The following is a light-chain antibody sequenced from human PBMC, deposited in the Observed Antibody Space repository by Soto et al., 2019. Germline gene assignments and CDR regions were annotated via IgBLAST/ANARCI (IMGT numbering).Light chain of an antibody. J-gene: IGKJ5*01. CDR2: DAS. V-gene: IGKV3-11*01. CDR3: QHRSIWPVS. CDR1: RSVSSY. Sequence: EIVLTQSPATLSLSPGERATLSCRASRSVSSYLAWYQQKPGQAPRLLIFDASNRATGIPARFSGSGSATDVTLTISSLEPEDFAVYYCQHRSIWPVSFGQGTRLEIK.